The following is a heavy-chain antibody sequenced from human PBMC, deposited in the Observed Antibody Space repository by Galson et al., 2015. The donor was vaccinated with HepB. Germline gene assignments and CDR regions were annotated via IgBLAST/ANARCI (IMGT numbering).Heavy chain of an antibody. Sequence: LRLSCAASGFTFSSYATHWVRQAPGKGLEWVAVISYDGSNKYYADSVKGRFTISRDNSKNTLYLQMNSLRAEDTAVYYCAREAGSIVVVPASQKNYFDYWGQGTLVTVSS. CDR2: ISYDGSNK. D-gene: IGHD2-2*01. CDR3: AREAGSIVVVPASQKNYFDY. J-gene: IGHJ4*02. CDR1: GFTFSSYA. V-gene: IGHV3-30-3*01.